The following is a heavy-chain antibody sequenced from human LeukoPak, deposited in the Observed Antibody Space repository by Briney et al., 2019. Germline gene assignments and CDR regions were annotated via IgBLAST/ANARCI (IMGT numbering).Heavy chain of an antibody. D-gene: IGHD6-19*01. CDR2: ISYDGSNK. J-gene: IGHJ4*02. Sequence: GRSLRLSCAASGFTFSSYGMHWVRQAPGKGLEWVAVISYDGSNKYYADSVKGRFTISRDNSKNTLYLQMNSLRAEDTAVYYCAKDFGYSSGWHGKYYFDYWGQGTLVTVSS. CDR3: AKDFGYSSGWHGKYYFDY. V-gene: IGHV3-30*18. CDR1: GFTFSSYG.